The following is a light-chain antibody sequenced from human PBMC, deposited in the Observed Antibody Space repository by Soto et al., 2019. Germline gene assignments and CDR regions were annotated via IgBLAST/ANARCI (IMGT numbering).Light chain of an antibody. Sequence: DIQMTQSPSTLSASVGDGVIITCRASQSLGTWLAWYQQKPGTAPVLLIYDVSRLESGVPSRFSGSGSGTEFTLTISSLQPDDFATYYCQQYFSYPLTFGGGTRVEIK. J-gene: IGKJ4*01. CDR2: DVS. CDR3: QQYFSYPLT. CDR1: QSLGTW. V-gene: IGKV1-5*01.